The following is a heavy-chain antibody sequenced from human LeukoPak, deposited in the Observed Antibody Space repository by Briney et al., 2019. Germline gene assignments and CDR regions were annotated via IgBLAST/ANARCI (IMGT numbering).Heavy chain of an antibody. CDR2: LHYSGST. V-gene: IGHV4-59*01. CDR3: ARTVVTRFDY. Sequence: PSETLSLTCTVSGDSISSYYWSWIRQPPGKGLEWIGYLHYSGSTNYNPSLKSRVTISVDTSKNQFSLKLSSVTAADTAVYYCARTVVTRFDYWGQGTLVTVSS. J-gene: IGHJ4*02. CDR1: GDSISSYY. D-gene: IGHD4-23*01.